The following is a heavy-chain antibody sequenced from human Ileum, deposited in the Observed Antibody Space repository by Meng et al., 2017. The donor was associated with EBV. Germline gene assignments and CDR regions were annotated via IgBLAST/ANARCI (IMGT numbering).Heavy chain of an antibody. D-gene: IGHD3-22*01. V-gene: IGHV4-28*01. CDR3: ARNVPGTSAYYD. CDR1: GYSISSTNW. Sequence: QSHLQDPGPRLVHPSDSLPLPCAVLGYSISSTNWWGWIRQPPGKGLEWIGYIYYSGSTSYNPSLKSRVTMSVDTSKNQFSLNLNSVTAVDTAVYYCARNVPGTSAYYDWGQGTLVTVSS. J-gene: IGHJ4*02. CDR2: IYYSGST.